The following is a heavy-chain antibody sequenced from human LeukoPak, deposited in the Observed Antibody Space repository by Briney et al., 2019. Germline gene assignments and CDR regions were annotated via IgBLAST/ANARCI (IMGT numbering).Heavy chain of an antibody. V-gene: IGHV3-66*01. CDR2: IYSGGST. Sequence: PGGSLRLSCAASGFTFSGAWMTWVRQAPGKGLEWVSVIYSGGSTYYADSVKGRFTISRDNSKNTLYLQMNSLRAEDTAVYYCARWAYYYDSSGFFDYWGQGTQVTVSS. CDR3: ARWAYYYDSSGFFDY. CDR1: GFTFSGAW. J-gene: IGHJ4*02. D-gene: IGHD3-22*01.